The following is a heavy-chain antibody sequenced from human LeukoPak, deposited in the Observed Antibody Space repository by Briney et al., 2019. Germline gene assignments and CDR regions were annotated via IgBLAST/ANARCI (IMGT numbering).Heavy chain of an antibody. V-gene: IGHV3-23*01. CDR1: GFTFSSYA. Sequence: PGGSLRLSCAASGFTFSSYAMSWVRQAPGKGLEWVSGITGSGGSANYADSVKGRFTISRDNSRNTLYLQMNSLRAEDTAVYYCANLYGDYGDYWGQGALVTVSS. CDR3: ANLYGDYGDY. J-gene: IGHJ4*02. D-gene: IGHD4-17*01. CDR2: ITGSGGSA.